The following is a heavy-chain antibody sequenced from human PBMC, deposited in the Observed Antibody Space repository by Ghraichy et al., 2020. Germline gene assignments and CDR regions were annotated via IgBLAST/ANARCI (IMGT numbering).Heavy chain of an antibody. CDR2: IHYSGIT. Sequence: GSLRLSCTVSGGSVRSAPYYWSWIRQSPERGLEYIGYIHYSGITNYNPSLKSRVTISVDTSKNQVSLKLSSVTTADTALYYCARDQGYSSGYYLDSWGQGTLVTVS. V-gene: IGHV4-61*01. D-gene: IGHD6-19*01. CDR3: ARDQGYSSGYYLDS. CDR1: GGSVRSAPYY. J-gene: IGHJ4*02.